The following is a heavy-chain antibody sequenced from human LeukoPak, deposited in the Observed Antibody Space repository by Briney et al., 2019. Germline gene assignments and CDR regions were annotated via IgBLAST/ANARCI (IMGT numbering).Heavy chain of an antibody. CDR1: GFPFSSYE. Sequence: PGGSLRLSCAASGFPFSSYEMNWVRQAPGKGLEWVSYISSIGTTIYYADSVKGRFTISRDNAKNSLFLQMNSLRAEDTAVYYCAVGGCYWGQGTLVTVSS. V-gene: IGHV3-48*03. D-gene: IGHD3-16*01. CDR2: ISSIGTTI. J-gene: IGHJ4*02. CDR3: AVGGCY.